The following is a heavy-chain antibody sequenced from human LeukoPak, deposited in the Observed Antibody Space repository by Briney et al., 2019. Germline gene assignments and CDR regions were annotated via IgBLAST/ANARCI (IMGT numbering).Heavy chain of an antibody. J-gene: IGHJ6*02. Sequence: PSETLSLTCTVSGGSISSYYWSWIRQPAGKGLELSVLIYTSGGTNYNPSLKSRVTMSVDTSKNQFSLKLSSVTAADTAVYYCARDLKYYYDSSGYLGYGMDVWGQGTTVTVSS. V-gene: IGHV4-4*07. CDR3: ARDLKYYYDSSGYLGYGMDV. CDR1: GGSISSYY. D-gene: IGHD3-22*01. CDR2: IYTSGGT.